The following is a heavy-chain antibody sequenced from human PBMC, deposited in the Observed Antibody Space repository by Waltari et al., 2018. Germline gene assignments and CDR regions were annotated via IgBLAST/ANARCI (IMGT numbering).Heavy chain of an antibody. CDR3: AKDPLITIFGVVIIGYFDY. CDR1: GFTFSSYA. D-gene: IGHD3-3*01. CDR2: ISGSGGST. Sequence: EVQLLESGGGLVQLGGSLRLSCAASGFTFSSYAMSWVRQAPGKGLEWVSAISGSGGSTYYADSAKGRFTISRDNSKNTLYLQMNSLRAEDTAVYYCAKDPLITIFGVVIIGYFDYWGQGTLVTVSS. J-gene: IGHJ4*02. V-gene: IGHV3-23*01.